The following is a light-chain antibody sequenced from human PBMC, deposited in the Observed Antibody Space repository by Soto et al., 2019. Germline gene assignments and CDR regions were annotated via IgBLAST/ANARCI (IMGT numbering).Light chain of an antibody. CDR1: QSVSTN. Sequence: EIVMTQSPATLSVSPGERATLSCRASQSVSTNLAWYQRRPGQAPRLLIYGASTRATGIPARFSGSGSGTEFTLTISSLQSVDFAVYYCHQFNNWPPWTFGQGTKVEIK. CDR2: GAS. CDR3: HQFNNWPPWT. J-gene: IGKJ1*01. V-gene: IGKV3-15*01.